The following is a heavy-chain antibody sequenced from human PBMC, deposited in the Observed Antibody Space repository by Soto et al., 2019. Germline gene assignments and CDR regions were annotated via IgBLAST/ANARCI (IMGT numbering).Heavy chain of an antibody. V-gene: IGHV3-30*18. CDR3: AKTRVVDRWENWFDP. J-gene: IGHJ5*02. CDR1: GFTFSSYG. Sequence: QVQLVESGGGVVQPGRSLRLSCAASGFTFSSYGMHWVRQAPGKGLELVAVISYDENNKYYADSMKGRYTISRDNSKNTLYMQMNSLKTEDTAVYYCAKTRVVDRWENWFDPWGQGTLVTVSS. CDR2: ISYDENNK. D-gene: IGHD1-26*01.